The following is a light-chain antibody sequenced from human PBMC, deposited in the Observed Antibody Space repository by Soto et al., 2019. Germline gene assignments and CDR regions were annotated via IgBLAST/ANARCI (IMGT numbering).Light chain of an antibody. J-gene: IGKJ4*01. Sequence: DIQMTQSPATLSVSLGDRATISCRASQSVSSSLAWYQQKPGRAPRLLIYDASTMDTGIPSRFSGSGSGTDFTLTISSLQSEDFAVYYCQQFNSWPPTFGGGTKVDIK. CDR3: QQFNSWPPT. V-gene: IGKV3-15*01. CDR2: DAS. CDR1: QSVSSS.